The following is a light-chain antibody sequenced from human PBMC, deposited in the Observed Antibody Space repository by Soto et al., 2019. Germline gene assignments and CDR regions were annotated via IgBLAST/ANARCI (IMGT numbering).Light chain of an antibody. CDR1: RSDVGAYNY. CDR3: SSFTSRFTFV. V-gene: IGLV2-14*01. J-gene: IGLJ1*01. Sequence: QSALNPPASVSGSPGQSIAISCTGTRSDVGAYNYVSCYQPHPGPAPKLMISEVTNRPSGVSDRFSGSQSGNTASLTISGLQAEDEADYYCSSFTSRFTFVFGTGTKVTVL. CDR2: EVT.